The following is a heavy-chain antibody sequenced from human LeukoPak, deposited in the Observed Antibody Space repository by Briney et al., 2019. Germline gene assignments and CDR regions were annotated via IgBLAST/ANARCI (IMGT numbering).Heavy chain of an antibody. CDR2: ISNSGSFK. Sequence: KSGGSLRLSCAASGFTFSHYYMSWIRQAPGKGLEWVSYISNSGSFKNYADSVKGRFTISRDNAKNSLYLQMNSLRADDTAVYYRVGPGDYGDGRDPAHNWFDPWGQGTLVTVSS. CDR1: GFTFSHYY. D-gene: IGHD4-17*01. CDR3: VGPGDYGDGRDPAHNWFDP. V-gene: IGHV3-11*03. J-gene: IGHJ5*02.